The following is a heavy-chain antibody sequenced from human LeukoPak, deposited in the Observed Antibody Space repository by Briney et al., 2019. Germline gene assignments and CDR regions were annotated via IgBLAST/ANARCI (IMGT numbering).Heavy chain of an antibody. V-gene: IGHV5-51*01. CDR3: AMPSGY. D-gene: IGHD6-6*01. CDR1: GYRFTTDY. J-gene: IGHJ4*02. CDR2: IYPEDSDT. Sequence: GESLKICCKASGYRFTTDYIGWVRQMPGKGLEWMGIIYPEDSDTRYRSPFRGQVTISVDKSISTAYLQWSSLKASDTAMYFCAMPSGYWGQGTLVTVSS.